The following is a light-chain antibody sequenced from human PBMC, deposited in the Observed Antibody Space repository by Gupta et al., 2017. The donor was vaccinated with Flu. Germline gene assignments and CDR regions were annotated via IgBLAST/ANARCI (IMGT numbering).Light chain of an antibody. CDR3: QAWDTSTYYV. CDR1: NLGDKY. J-gene: IGLJ1*01. Sequence: SYDLTQPPSVSVSPRQTASITCSGDNLGDKYVCWYQQKPGQSPVLVIYQDNKRPSGIPERFSGSNSGNTVTLTISGTQAMDEADYYCQAWDTSTYYVFGTGTKVTVL. CDR2: QDN. V-gene: IGLV3-1*01.